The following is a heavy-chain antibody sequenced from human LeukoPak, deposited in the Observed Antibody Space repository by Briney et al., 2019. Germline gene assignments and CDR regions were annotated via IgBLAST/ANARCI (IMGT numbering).Heavy chain of an antibody. J-gene: IGHJ3*02. CDR1: GGSISSSDW. CDR3: ARIPLVWSSPKGAFDI. V-gene: IGHV4-4*02. CDR2: IYHSGST. Sequence: SGTLSLTCAVSGGSISSSDWWSWVRQPPGKGLDWIGEIYHSGSTNYNPSLKSRVTISVDKSKNQFSLKVSSVTAADTAVYYCARIPLVWSSPKGAFDIWGQGTMVTVSS. D-gene: IGHD3-10*01.